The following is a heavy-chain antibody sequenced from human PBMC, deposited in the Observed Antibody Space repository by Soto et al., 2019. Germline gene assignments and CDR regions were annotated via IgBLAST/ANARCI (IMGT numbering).Heavy chain of an antibody. CDR3: AREAYSSRWFDP. D-gene: IGHD6-13*01. Sequence: SVKGSCKASGGTFSSYAISWVRQAPGQGLEWMGGIIPIFGTANYAQKFQGRVTITADESTSTAYMELSSLRSEDTAVYYCAREAYSSRWFDPWGQGTLVTVSS. J-gene: IGHJ5*02. CDR1: GGTFSSYA. V-gene: IGHV1-69*13. CDR2: IIPIFGTA.